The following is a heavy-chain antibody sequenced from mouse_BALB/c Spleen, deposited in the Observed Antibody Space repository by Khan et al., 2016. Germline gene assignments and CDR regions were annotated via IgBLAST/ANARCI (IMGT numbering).Heavy chain of an antibody. Sequence: QIQLVQSGPELKKPGETVKISCKASGYTFTNYGMNWVKQAPGKGLKWMGWMNTYTGEPTYADDFKGRFAFSLKTSARTAYLQINNLKNEDTATYLSARDYDYDGDWYFDVWGAGTTVTVSS. D-gene: IGHD2-4*01. J-gene: IGHJ1*01. CDR1: GYTFTNYG. V-gene: IGHV9-3-1*01. CDR2: MNTYTGEP. CDR3: ARDYDYDGDWYFDV.